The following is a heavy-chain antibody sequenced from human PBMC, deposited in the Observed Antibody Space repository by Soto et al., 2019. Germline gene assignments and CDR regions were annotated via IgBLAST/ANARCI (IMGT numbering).Heavy chain of an antibody. Sequence: GGSLRLSCAASGFTFIGFGMHWVLQAPGKGLEWVAVIWYDGSNKYHADSVKGRFTISRDNSKNTLYLQMNDLRAEDTAVYYCAREGTSNGLDYWCQGPLVTVFS. D-gene: IGHD2-8*01. J-gene: IGHJ4*02. CDR3: AREGTSNGLDY. CDR2: IWYDGSNK. CDR1: GFTFIGFG. V-gene: IGHV3-33*01.